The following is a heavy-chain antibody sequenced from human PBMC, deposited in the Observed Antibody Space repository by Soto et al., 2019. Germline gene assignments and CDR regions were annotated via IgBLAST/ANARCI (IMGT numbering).Heavy chain of an antibody. J-gene: IGHJ4*02. CDR1: GYTFTGYY. CDR2: INPNSGGT. CDR3: ARDLRIVGAVTTPFDY. D-gene: IGHD1-26*01. V-gene: IGHV1-2*02. Sequence: GASVKVSCKASGYTFTGYYMHWVRQAPGQGLEWMGWINPNSGGTNYAQKFQGRVTMTRDTSISTAYMELSRLRSDDTAVYYCARDLRIVGAVTTPFDYWGQGTLVTVSS.